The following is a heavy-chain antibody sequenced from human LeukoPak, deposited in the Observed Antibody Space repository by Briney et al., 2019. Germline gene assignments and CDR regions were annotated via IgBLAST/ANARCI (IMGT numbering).Heavy chain of an antibody. CDR1: GYTFTGYY. CDR2: INPNSGGT. Sequence: ASVKVSCKASGYTFTGYYMHWVRQAPGQGLEWMGWINPNSGGTNYAQKLQGRVTMTTDTSTSTAYMELRSLRSDDTAVYYCARAPYYYDSSGLYYFDYWGQGTLVTVSS. J-gene: IGHJ4*02. D-gene: IGHD3-22*01. CDR3: ARAPYYYDSSGLYYFDY. V-gene: IGHV1-2*02.